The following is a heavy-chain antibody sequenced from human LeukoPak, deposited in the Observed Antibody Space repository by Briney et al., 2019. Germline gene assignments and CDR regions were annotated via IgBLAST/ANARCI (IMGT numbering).Heavy chain of an antibody. CDR3: ARTSGSLLDY. V-gene: IGHV4-59*08. CDR2: IDYSGST. CDR1: GVSISSYY. Sequence: SETLSLTCTVSGVSISSYYWSWIRQPPGKGLEWIGYIDYSGSTNYNPSLKSRVTISVDTSKNQFSLKLSSVTAADTAVYYCARTSGSLLDYWGQGTLVTVSS. J-gene: IGHJ4*02. D-gene: IGHD1-26*01.